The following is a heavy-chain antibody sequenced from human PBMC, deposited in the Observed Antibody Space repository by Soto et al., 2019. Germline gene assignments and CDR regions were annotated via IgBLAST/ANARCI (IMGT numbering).Heavy chain of an antibody. CDR2: INHSGST. D-gene: IGHD6-13*01. J-gene: IGHJ4*02. CDR1: GGSFSGYY. Sequence: PSETLSLTCAVYGGSFSGYYWSWIRQPPGKGLEWIGEINHSGSTNYNPSLGSRATISVDTSKNQFSLKLSSVTAADTAVYYCARVRSSWEDYWGKGTLVTVSS. CDR3: ARVRSSWEDY. V-gene: IGHV4-34*01.